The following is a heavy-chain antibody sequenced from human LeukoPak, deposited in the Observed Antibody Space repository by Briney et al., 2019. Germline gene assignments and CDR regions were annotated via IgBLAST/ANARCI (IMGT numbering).Heavy chain of an antibody. CDR1: GGSITHFL. Sequence: SETLSLTSTISGGSITHFLWSWIRQPPGKGLEWIGYIYYSGSTKYNPSLKSRVAISIDTSKNQFSLKLSSVTAADTAVYYCGRDSLGSGGTYYWGQGTLVTVSS. J-gene: IGHJ4*02. CDR3: GRDSLGSGGTYY. V-gene: IGHV4-59*01. D-gene: IGHD6-19*01. CDR2: IYYSGST.